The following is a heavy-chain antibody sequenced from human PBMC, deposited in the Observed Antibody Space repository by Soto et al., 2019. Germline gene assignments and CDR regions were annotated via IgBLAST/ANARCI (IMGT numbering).Heavy chain of an antibody. D-gene: IGHD5-18*01. CDR1: GFTFSSYG. CDR2: ISYDGSNK. CDR3: ARDLGRGYTYGYKGY. Sequence: QVQLVESGGGVVQPGRSLSLSCAASGFTFSSYGIHWVRQAPGKGLEWVAVISYDGSNKYYADSVKGRFTISRDNSKNTLYLQMNSLRAEDTAVYFCARDLGRGYTYGYKGYWGQGTLVTVSS. J-gene: IGHJ4*02. V-gene: IGHV3-30-3*01.